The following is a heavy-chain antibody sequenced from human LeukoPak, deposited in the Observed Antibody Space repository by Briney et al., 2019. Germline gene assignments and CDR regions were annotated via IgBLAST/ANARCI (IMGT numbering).Heavy chain of an antibody. V-gene: IGHV4-59*01. Sequence: RASGTLSLTCTVSGGSISSYYWSWLRQPPGKGLEWIGYIYYSGSTNYNPSLKSRVTISVDTSKNQFSLKLSSVTAADTAVYYCARYYDFWSGPYHPSPGFDPWGQGTLVTVSS. CDR3: ARYYDFWSGPYHPSPGFDP. CDR1: GGSISSYY. J-gene: IGHJ5*02. D-gene: IGHD3-3*01. CDR2: IYYSGST.